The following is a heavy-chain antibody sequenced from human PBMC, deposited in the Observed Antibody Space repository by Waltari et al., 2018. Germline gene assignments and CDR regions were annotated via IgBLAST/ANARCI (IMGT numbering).Heavy chain of an antibody. V-gene: IGHV1-3*01. D-gene: IGHD2-2*01. CDR2: INAGNGNT. CDR1: GYTFTSYA. Sequence: QVQLVQSGAEVKKPGASVTVSCKASGYTFTSYAMHWVRQAPGQRLEWMGWINAGNGNTKYSQKFQGRVTITRDTSASTAYMELSSLRSEDTAVYYCARDIVVVPAAMRGFDYWGQGTLVTVSS. J-gene: IGHJ4*02. CDR3: ARDIVVVPAAMRGFDY.